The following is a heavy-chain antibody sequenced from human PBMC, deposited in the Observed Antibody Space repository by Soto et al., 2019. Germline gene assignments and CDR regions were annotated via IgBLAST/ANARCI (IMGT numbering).Heavy chain of an antibody. CDR1: GGSISSGDYY. CDR2: IYYSGST. CDR3: ARVGSGRITMVRGFDP. Sequence: PSETLSLTCTVSGGSISSGDYYWSWIRQPPGKGLEWIGYIYYSGSTYYKTSLKSRVTISVDTSKNQFSMKLSSVTAADTAVYYCARVGSGRITMVRGFDPWGQGTLVTVSS. J-gene: IGHJ5*02. V-gene: IGHV4-30-4*01. D-gene: IGHD3-10*01.